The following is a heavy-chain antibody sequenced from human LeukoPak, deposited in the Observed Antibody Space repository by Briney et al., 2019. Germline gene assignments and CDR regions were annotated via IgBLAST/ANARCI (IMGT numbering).Heavy chain of an antibody. V-gene: IGHV3-49*03. CDR2: IRIKAYGGTT. J-gene: IGHJ4*02. CDR1: GFTVSSNE. CDR3: TRDDYGDH. Sequence: GGSLRLSCAASGFTVSSNEMSWFRQAPGKGLEWVGFIRIKAYGGTTEYAASVKGRFIISRDDSKSIAYLQMNSLKTEDTAVYYCTRDDYGDHWGQGTLVTVSS.